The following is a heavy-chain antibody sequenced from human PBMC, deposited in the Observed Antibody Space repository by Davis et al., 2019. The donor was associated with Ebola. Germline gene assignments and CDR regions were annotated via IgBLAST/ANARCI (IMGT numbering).Heavy chain of an antibody. Sequence: GGSLRLSCAASGFTFSSYGMHWVRQAPGKGLEWVSAISASGGITYYADSVRGRFTISRDNSKNTLFLQMNSLRADDTAVYYCAKVIDSSAWYGYALDVWGQGTTVTVSS. V-gene: IGHV3-23*01. J-gene: IGHJ6*02. CDR2: ISASGGIT. CDR1: GFTFSSYG. CDR3: AKVIDSSAWYGYALDV. D-gene: IGHD6-13*01.